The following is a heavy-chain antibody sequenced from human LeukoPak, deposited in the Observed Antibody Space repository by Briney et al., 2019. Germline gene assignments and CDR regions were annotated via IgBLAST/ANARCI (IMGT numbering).Heavy chain of an antibody. CDR3: ARDQSGWTLSQYYFDY. CDR2: IYTSGST. J-gene: IGHJ4*02. Sequence: SETLSLTCSVSGDSISIYYWSWIRQPAGKGLEWIGRIYTSGSTNYNPSLKSRVTISVDTSKNQFSLKLSSVTAADTAVYYCARDQSGWTLSQYYFDYWGQGTLVTVSS. CDR1: GDSISIYY. D-gene: IGHD6-19*01. V-gene: IGHV4-4*07.